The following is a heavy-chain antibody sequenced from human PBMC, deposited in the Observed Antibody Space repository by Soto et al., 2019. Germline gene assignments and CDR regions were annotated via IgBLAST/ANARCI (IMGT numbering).Heavy chain of an antibody. CDR3: ARVRLDRNWFDP. CDR2: IYHSGST. Sequence: QLQLQESGSGLVRPSQTLSLTCAVSGGPISSGGYSWNWIRQPPGKGLEWIGYIYHSGSTLSNPSPTSQVTSAVHKSKNQSPPTRISVPAPDTAVYYCARVRLDRNWFDPRGQGALGSVSS. V-gene: IGHV4-30-2*01. J-gene: IGHJ5*02. D-gene: IGHD3-10*01. CDR1: GGPISSGGYS.